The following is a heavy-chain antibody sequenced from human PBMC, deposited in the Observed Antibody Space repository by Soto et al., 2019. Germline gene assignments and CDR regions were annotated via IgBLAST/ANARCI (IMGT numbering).Heavy chain of an antibody. CDR1: GFTFTTYA. Sequence: GGSLRLSXAASGFTFTTYAMSWVRQAPGKGLEWVSVISRRGDTTYYADSVKGRFTISRDNSKNTLYLQMNSLRAEDRAVYYCARIQAGYDRSGYFSASDIWGQGTMVTVSS. J-gene: IGHJ3*02. CDR2: ISRRGDTT. V-gene: IGHV3-23*01. CDR3: ARIQAGYDRSGYFSASDI. D-gene: IGHD3-22*01.